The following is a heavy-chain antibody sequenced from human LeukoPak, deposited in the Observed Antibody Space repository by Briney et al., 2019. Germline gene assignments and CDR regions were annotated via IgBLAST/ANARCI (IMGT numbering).Heavy chain of an antibody. Sequence: GASVKVSCKASGYTFTGYYMHWVRQAPGQGLEWMGWINPNSGGTNYAQKFQGRVTMTRDTSISTAYMELSRLRSDDTAVYYCARVARFLEWSIDYWGQGTLVTVSS. J-gene: IGHJ4*02. CDR2: INPNSGGT. CDR3: ARVARFLEWSIDY. V-gene: IGHV1-2*02. CDR1: GYTFTGYY. D-gene: IGHD3-3*01.